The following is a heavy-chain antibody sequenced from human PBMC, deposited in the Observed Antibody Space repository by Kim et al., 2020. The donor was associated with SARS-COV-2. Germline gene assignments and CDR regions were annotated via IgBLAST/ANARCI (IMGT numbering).Heavy chain of an antibody. V-gene: IGHV3-21*01. CDR2: ISSSSSYI. Sequence: GGSLRLSCAASGFTFSSYSMNWVRQAPGKGLEWVSSISSSSSYIYYADSVKGRFTISRDNAKNSLYLQMNSLRAEDTAVYYCARESTSYYYDSSGYYYDTGGVYDYWGQGTLVTVSS. CDR1: GFTFSSYS. D-gene: IGHD3-22*01. J-gene: IGHJ4*02. CDR3: ARESTSYYYDSSGYYYDTGGVYDY.